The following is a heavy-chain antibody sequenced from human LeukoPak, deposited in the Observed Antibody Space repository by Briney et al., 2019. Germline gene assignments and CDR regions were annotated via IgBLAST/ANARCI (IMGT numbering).Heavy chain of an antibody. CDR3: ASEAFCAGGTCYLHRVAS. V-gene: IGHV1-2*02. D-gene: IGHD2-15*01. Sequence: GPQVKVSCKASGYTFIAYYMHWVRQAPGQGLERMGWIDTNSGGTNYAQKFQGRVTITRDTAIGTVYMELSSLISDDSAVYYCASEAFCAGGTCYLHRVASWGPGTLVTVSS. J-gene: IGHJ4*02. CDR1: GYTFIAYY. CDR2: IDTNSGGT.